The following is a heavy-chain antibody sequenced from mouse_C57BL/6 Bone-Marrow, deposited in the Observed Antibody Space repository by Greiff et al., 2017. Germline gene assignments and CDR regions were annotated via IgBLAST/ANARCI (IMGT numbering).Heavy chain of an antibody. V-gene: IGHV3-6*01. D-gene: IGHD1-1*01. CDR1: GYSITSGYY. CDR3: ARHYYGSSYWYFDV. J-gene: IGHJ1*03. Sequence: ESGPGLVKPSQSLSLTCSVTGYSITSGYYWNWIRQFPGNKLEWMGYISYAGSNNYNPSLKNRISITRDTSKNQFFLKLNSVTTEDTATYYCARHYYGSSYWYFDVGGTGTTVTVSS. CDR2: ISYAGSN.